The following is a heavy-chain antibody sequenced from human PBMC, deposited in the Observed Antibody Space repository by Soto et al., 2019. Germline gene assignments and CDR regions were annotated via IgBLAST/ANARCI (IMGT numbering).Heavy chain of an antibody. V-gene: IGHV1-69*02. J-gene: IGHJ4*02. CDR1: GGTFSSYT. D-gene: IGHD3-10*01. Sequence: QVQLVQSGAEVKKPGSSVKVSCKASGGTFSSYTISWVRQAPGQGLEWMGRIIPILGIANYAQKFQGRVTITADKSTSTAYMELSSLRSEDTAVYYCRICYYGSGSYLLDYWGQGTLVTVSS. CDR3: RICYYGSGSYLLDY. CDR2: IIPILGIA.